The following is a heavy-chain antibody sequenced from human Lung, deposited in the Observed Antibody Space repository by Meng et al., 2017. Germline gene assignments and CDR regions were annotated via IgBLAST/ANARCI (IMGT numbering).Heavy chain of an antibody. Sequence: QIHLVQSGSTVKQPGSAVQVSCNASGYTFTSDDLNWVRQATGQGREWMGWMNTNSGNTGYAQKFQGRGTMTRNTSISKAYMELRSLRAEDTAVYYGARGLREIKILSSSWPYYFDYWGQGTLVTVSS. CDR1: GYTFTSDD. D-gene: IGHD6-13*01. J-gene: IGHJ4*02. CDR2: MNTNSGNT. V-gene: IGHV1-8*01. CDR3: ARGLREIKILSSSWPYYFDY.